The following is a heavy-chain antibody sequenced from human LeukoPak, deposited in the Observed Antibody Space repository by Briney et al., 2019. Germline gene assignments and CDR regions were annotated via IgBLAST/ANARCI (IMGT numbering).Heavy chain of an antibody. CDR3: ARDKGDMGIDYFDY. CDR2: INWNGGST. Sequence: PGGSLRLSCAACGFTFDDYGMSWVRQAPGKGLEWVSGINWNGGSTGYADSVKGRFTISRDNAKNSLYLQMNSLRAEDTALYYCARDKGDMGIDYFDYWGQGTLITVSS. D-gene: IGHD7-27*01. V-gene: IGHV3-20*04. CDR1: GFTFDDYG. J-gene: IGHJ4*02.